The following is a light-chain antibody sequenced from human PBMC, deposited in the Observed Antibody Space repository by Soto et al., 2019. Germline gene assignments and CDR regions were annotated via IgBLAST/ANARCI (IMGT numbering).Light chain of an antibody. CDR1: SSDVGAYNY. V-gene: IGLV2-14*03. Sequence: QSVLTQPASVSGSPGQSITISCTGTSSDVGAYNYVSWYQQHPDKAPKLVIYDVTNRPSGISNRFSGSKSGNTASLTISGLQAEDEADYHCSSYTSSSTWVFGGGTQLTVL. CDR2: DVT. CDR3: SSYTSSSTWV. J-gene: IGLJ3*02.